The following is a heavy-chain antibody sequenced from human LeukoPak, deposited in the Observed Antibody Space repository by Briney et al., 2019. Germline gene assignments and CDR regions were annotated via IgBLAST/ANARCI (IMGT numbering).Heavy chain of an antibody. J-gene: IGHJ4*02. Sequence: SVTVSCTASGGTFSSYAISWVRQAPGQGLEWMGGIIPIFGTANYAQKFQGRVTITADESTSTAYMELSSLRSEDTAVYYCARETTVTTGFDYWGQGTLVTVSS. D-gene: IGHD4-17*01. CDR2: IIPIFGTA. CDR3: ARETTVTTGFDY. CDR1: GGTFSSYA. V-gene: IGHV1-69*13.